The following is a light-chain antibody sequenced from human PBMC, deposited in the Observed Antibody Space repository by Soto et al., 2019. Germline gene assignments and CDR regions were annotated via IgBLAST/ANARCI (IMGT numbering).Light chain of an antibody. CDR1: SSDVGSYNL. V-gene: IGLV2-23*01. J-gene: IGLJ3*02. CDR2: EAT. Sequence: QSVLTQPASVSGSPEQSITISCTGTSSDVGSYNLVSWYQQHPGKAPKVMIYEATKRPSGVSNRFSGSKSGHTASLTISGLQAEDEADYYCCAYAGSGTVVFGGGTKLTVL. CDR3: CAYAGSGTVV.